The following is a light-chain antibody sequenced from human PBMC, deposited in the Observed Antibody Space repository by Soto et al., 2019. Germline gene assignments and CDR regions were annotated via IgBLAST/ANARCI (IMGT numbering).Light chain of an antibody. CDR3: HQYGDSPPT. CDR1: QNVRKY. V-gene: IGKV3-20*01. J-gene: IGKJ4*01. Sequence: EVVLTQSPGTLSLSPGERVTVSCRASQNVRKYLAWYQQKPGQAPRLVIYGAGTRGTGVPDRFSGSGSGTDFTLTINSLESDDSAVYYCHQYGDSPPTFGGGTKVDIK. CDR2: GAG.